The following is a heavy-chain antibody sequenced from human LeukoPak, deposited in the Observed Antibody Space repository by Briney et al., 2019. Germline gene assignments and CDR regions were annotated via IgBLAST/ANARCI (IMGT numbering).Heavy chain of an antibody. CDR1: GFTFSSYG. Sequence: GGSLRLSCAASGFTFSSYGMHWVRQAPGKGLEWVAVIWYDGSSKYYADSVKGRFTISRDNSKNTLYLQMNSLRAEDTAVYYCAAVGATSGFDYWGQGTLVTVSS. CDR3: AAVGATSGFDY. D-gene: IGHD1-26*01. V-gene: IGHV3-33*01. J-gene: IGHJ4*02. CDR2: IWYDGSSK.